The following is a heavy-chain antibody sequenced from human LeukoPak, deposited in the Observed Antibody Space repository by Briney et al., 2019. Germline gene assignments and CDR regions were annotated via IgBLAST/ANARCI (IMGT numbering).Heavy chain of an antibody. J-gene: IGHJ4*02. D-gene: IGHD3-22*01. CDR3: ARGKRYYDSSGYYSRYFDY. Sequence: ASVKVSCKASGYTFTSYDINWVRQATGQGLEWMGWMNPSSGNTGYAQKFQGRVTMTRNTSISTAYMELSSLRSEDTAVYYCARGKRYYDSSGYYSRYFDYWGQGTLVTVSS. CDR1: GYTFTSYD. CDR2: MNPSSGNT. V-gene: IGHV1-8*02.